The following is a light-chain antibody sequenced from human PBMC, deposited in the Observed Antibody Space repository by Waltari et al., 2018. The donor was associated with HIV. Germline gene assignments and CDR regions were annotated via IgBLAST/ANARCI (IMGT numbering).Light chain of an antibody. Sequence: QSVPTQPPSVLGPPGQRVNISCSGVSPNCGWNTLSLSQPLPGTAPRLLIYSNNQRPSGVPDRFSGSKSGTSVSLAISGLQSGDDADYYCAAWDDSLNRPVFGGGTKLTVL. V-gene: IGLV1-44*01. CDR2: SNN. CDR3: AAWDDSLNRPV. CDR1: SPNCGWNT. J-gene: IGLJ3*02.